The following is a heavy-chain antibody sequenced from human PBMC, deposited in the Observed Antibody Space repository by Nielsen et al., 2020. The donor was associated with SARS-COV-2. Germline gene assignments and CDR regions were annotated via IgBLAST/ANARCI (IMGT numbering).Heavy chain of an antibody. Sequence: SATLSLTCTVSGGSISSYYWSWIRQPPGKGLEWIGYIYYSGSTNYNPSLKSRVTISVDTSKNQFSLKLSSVTAADTAVYYCARDLMAGGSYYPRWGQGTLVTVSS. J-gene: IGHJ4*02. CDR1: GGSISSYY. CDR2: IYYSGST. V-gene: IGHV4-59*01. CDR3: ARDLMAGGSYYPR. D-gene: IGHD1-26*01.